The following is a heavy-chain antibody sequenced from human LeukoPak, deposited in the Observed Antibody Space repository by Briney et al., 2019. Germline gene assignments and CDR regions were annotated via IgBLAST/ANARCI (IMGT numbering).Heavy chain of an antibody. CDR2: ISGRDYS. CDR1: GFTFSSYE. Sequence: GGSLRLSCAASGFTFSSYEMNWVRQVPGKGLEWVSGISGRDYSDHADSVKGRFTISRDNSKNTLYLQMNSLRAEDTALYYCAKSRNFYYYFMEVSGRGTKVTISS. V-gene: IGHV3-23*01. CDR3: AKSRNFYYYFMEV. J-gene: IGHJ6*03.